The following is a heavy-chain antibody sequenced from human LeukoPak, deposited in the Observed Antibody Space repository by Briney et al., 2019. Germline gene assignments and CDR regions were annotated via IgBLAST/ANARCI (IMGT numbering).Heavy chain of an antibody. CDR1: GFLFGSYG. Sequence: GGSLRLSCATSGFLFGSYGMHWVRQAPGKGLEWVAFIRYEGDIAHYADSVEGRFIISRDNSMNTLYLQMNSLRVEDTAVYYCASHRTGRFGELLPFDYWGQGTLVTVSS. V-gene: IGHV3-30*02. CDR3: ASHRTGRFGELLPFDY. D-gene: IGHD3-10*01. CDR2: IRYEGDIA. J-gene: IGHJ4*02.